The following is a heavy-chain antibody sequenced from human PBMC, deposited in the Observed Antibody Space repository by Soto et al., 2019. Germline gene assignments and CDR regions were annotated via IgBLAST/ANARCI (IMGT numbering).Heavy chain of an antibody. V-gene: IGHV3-30*03. CDR3: ARDYARGWCQF. CDR2: ISFDGDK. Sequence: GGSLRLSCAASGFSFSNSGIQWVRQTPGKGLEWVALISFDGDKYYVDSVKGRFTISRDNPTNTVYLQMNRLRPEDTGVYYCARDYARGWCQFWGQGTLVTVSS. CDR1: GFSFSNSG. J-gene: IGHJ4*02. D-gene: IGHD2-8*02.